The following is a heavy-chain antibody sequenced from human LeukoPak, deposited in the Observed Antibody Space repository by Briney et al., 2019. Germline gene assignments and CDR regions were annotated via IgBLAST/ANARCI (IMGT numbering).Heavy chain of an antibody. V-gene: IGHV3-13*01. J-gene: IGHJ6*02. CDR1: GFTFSSYD. CDR3: ARGPYYYDSSGYYPRYYGMGV. CDR2: IGTAGDT. Sequence: PGGSLRLSCAASGFTFSSYDMHWVRQATGKGLEWVSAIGTAGDTYYPGSVKGRFTISRENAKNSLYLQMNSLRAGDTAVYYCARGPYYYDSSGYYPRYYGMGVWGQGTTVTVSS. D-gene: IGHD3-22*01.